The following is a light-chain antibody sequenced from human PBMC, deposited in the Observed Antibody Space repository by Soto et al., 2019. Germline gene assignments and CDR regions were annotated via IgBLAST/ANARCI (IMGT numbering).Light chain of an antibody. V-gene: IGKV3-20*01. CDR3: QQYGSSPPDT. CDR2: GAS. CDR1: QSVGSSY. Sequence: EIVLTQSPGTLSLSPGERATLSCRASQSVGSSYLAWYQQKPGQAPRLLIYGASSRATGIPDRFGGSGSGTDFTLTISRLEPEDFAVYYCQQYGSSPPDTFGQGTKLEIK. J-gene: IGKJ2*01.